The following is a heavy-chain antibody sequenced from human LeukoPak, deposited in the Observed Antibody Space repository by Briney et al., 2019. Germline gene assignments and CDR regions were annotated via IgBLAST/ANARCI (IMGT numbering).Heavy chain of an antibody. V-gene: IGHV4-59*01. CDR1: GGSISSYY. Sequence: SDTLSLTCTVSGGSISSYYLSWIRQPPGKGLEWIGYIYHSGSTNYNPSLKSRVTISVDTSKNQFSLKLSSVTAADTAVYYCARERGIAALDYWGQGTLVTVSS. CDR2: IYHSGST. J-gene: IGHJ4*02. CDR3: ARERGIAALDY. D-gene: IGHD6-13*01.